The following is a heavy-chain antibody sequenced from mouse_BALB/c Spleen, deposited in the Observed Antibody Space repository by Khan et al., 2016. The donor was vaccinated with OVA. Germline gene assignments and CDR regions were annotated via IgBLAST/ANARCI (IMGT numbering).Heavy chain of an antibody. CDR2: ISYSGVT. Sequence: EVKLLESGPGLVKPSQSLSLTCTVTGYSITSGYAWNWIRLFPGNKLEWMGYISYSGVTSYTPSLKSRISITRDTSKNQFFLQLTSVTTEDTATYYCARGNYYGYYFDYWGQGTTLTVSS. CDR1: GYSITSGYA. CDR3: ARGNYYGYYFDY. D-gene: IGHD1-1*01. V-gene: IGHV3-2*02. J-gene: IGHJ2*01.